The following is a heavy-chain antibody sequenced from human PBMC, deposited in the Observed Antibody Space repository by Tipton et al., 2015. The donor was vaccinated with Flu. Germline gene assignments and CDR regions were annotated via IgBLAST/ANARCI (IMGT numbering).Heavy chain of an antibody. Sequence: GLVKPSETLSLTCGVSGDSIRSSNYYWGWIRQSPGKGLEWIGNTFHSGNTYLNPSLKSRVTISIETSRNQFSLKLSSVTAADTAVYYCARRDYSNYVSEPKNWFDPWGQGALVTVSS. CDR2: TFHSGNT. J-gene: IGHJ5*02. CDR3: ARRDYSNYVSEPKNWFDP. CDR1: GDSIRSSNYY. V-gene: IGHV4-39*07. D-gene: IGHD4-11*01.